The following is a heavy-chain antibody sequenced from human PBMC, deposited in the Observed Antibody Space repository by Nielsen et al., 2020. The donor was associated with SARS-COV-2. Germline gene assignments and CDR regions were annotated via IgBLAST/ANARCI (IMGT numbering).Heavy chain of an antibody. V-gene: IGHV5-51*01. CDR1: GYSFTSYW. Sequence: KVSCKGSGYSFTSYWIGWVRQMPGKGLEWMGIIYPGDSDTRYSPSFQGQVTISADKSISTAYLQWSSLKASDTAMYYCARQGSSWFGGDGMDVWGQGTTVTVSS. CDR3: ARQGSSWFGGDGMDV. CDR2: IYPGDSDT. J-gene: IGHJ6*02. D-gene: IGHD6-13*01.